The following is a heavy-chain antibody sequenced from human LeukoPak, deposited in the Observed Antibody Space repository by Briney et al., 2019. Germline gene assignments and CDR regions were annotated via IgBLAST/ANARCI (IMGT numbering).Heavy chain of an antibody. CDR3: ARAAYSSTWYSRYFDL. Sequence: GGSLRLSCAASGFTFSSYDIHWVRQATGKGLEWVSGIGTAGEIYYPGSVKGRFTISRENAKNSLYLQMNSLRAGGTAVYYCARAAYSSTWYSRYFDLWGRGTPVTVSS. V-gene: IGHV3-13*01. D-gene: IGHD6-13*01. CDR2: IGTAGEI. J-gene: IGHJ2*01. CDR1: GFTFSSYD.